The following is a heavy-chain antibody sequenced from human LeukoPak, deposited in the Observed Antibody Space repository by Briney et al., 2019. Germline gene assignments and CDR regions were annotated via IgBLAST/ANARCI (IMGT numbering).Heavy chain of an antibody. V-gene: IGHV1-2*06. J-gene: IGHJ6*03. CDR1: GYTFTGYY. CDR2: INPNSGVP. D-gene: IGHD6-13*01. Sequence: ASVKVSCKASGYTFTGYYMHWVRQAPGQGLEWLGRINPNSGVPNYAQKFQGRVTMTRDTAISTAYMQLSSLRSGDTAVYYCARGFAGTDVDYYMDVWGKGTTVTVSS. CDR3: ARGFAGTDVDYYMDV.